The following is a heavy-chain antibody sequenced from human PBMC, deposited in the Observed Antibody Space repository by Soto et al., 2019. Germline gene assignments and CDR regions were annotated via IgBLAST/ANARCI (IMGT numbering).Heavy chain of an antibody. CDR2: IYYSGSA. CDR3: ARVYNWNYSL. J-gene: IGHJ4*02. CDR1: GGSISSGGYY. D-gene: IGHD1-1*01. V-gene: IGHV4-31*03. Sequence: SETLSLTCTVSGGSISSGGYYWSWIRQHPGKGLEWIGYIYYSGSAYYNPSLKSRVTISVDTSKNQFSLKLSSVTAADTAVYYCARVYNWNYSLWGQGTLVTVSS.